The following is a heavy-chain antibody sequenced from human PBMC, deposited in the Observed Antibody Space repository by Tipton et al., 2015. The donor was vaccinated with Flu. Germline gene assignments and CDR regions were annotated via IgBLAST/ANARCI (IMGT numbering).Heavy chain of an antibody. Sequence: TLSLTCTVSGGSISSFYWNWIRQPPGKGLEWIGNIHRAGNTYYNPSLKSRVSMSIDSSKNQFSLKMSSVTASDTAVYYCARRDYSNYVSEPKNWFNSWGLGTLVTVSS. D-gene: IGHD4-11*01. V-gene: IGHV4-59*04. CDR1: GGSISSFY. CDR3: ARRDYSNYVSEPKNWFNS. J-gene: IGHJ5*01. CDR2: IHRAGNT.